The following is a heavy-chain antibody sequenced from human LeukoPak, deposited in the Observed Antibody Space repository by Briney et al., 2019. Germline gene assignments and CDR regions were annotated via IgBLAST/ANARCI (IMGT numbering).Heavy chain of an antibody. Sequence: ASVKVSCKASGYSFTAHYMHWIRQAPGQGLEWMGQSNPDNVGTKYAPKFQGRVTMTRDTSIATAYMELSSLTSDDTAVYYCARGGIQLWNNFDYWGQGTLVTVSS. V-gene: IGHV1-2*06. J-gene: IGHJ4*02. D-gene: IGHD5-18*01. CDR3: ARGGIQLWNNFDY. CDR1: GYSFTAHY. CDR2: SNPDNVGT.